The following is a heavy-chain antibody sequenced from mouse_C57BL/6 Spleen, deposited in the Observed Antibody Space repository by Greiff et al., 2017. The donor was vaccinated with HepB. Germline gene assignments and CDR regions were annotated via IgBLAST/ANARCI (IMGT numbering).Heavy chain of an antibody. CDR1: GFTFSSYT. Sequence: EVQVVESGGGLVKPGGSLKLSCAASGFTFSSYTMSWVRQTPEKRLEWVATISGGGGNTYYPDSVKGRFTISRDNAKNTLYLQMSSLRSEDTALYYCASLDSSGYDYFDYWGQGTTLTVSS. V-gene: IGHV5-9*01. CDR2: ISGGGGNT. CDR3: ASLDSSGYDYFDY. J-gene: IGHJ2*01. D-gene: IGHD3-2*02.